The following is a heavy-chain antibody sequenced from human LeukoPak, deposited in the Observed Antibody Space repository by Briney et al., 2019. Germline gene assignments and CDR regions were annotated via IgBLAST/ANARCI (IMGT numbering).Heavy chain of an antibody. Sequence: KPSETLSLTCAVYGGSFSGYYWSWIRQPPGKGLEWIGEINRSGSTNYNPSLKSRVTISVDTSKNQFSLKLSSVTAADTAVYYCARSKRITMVRGVILYFDYWGQGTLVTVSS. CDR3: ARSKRITMVRGVILYFDY. D-gene: IGHD3-10*01. CDR2: INRSGST. V-gene: IGHV4-34*01. J-gene: IGHJ4*02. CDR1: GGSFSGYY.